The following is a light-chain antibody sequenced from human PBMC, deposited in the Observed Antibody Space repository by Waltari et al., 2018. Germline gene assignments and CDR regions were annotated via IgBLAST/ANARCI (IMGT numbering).Light chain of an antibody. CDR1: QNINTF. V-gene: IGKV1-39*01. CDR2: AVS. Sequence: DIQMTQSQYSLSASVGDRVTITCRASQNINTFLNWFQQKPGKAPSLLIYAVSTLHSGVPSRFSGSGSGTDFTLTINSLEPEDFATYYCQQTYTSPLYTFGQGTKLEIK. J-gene: IGKJ2*01. CDR3: QQTYTSPLYT.